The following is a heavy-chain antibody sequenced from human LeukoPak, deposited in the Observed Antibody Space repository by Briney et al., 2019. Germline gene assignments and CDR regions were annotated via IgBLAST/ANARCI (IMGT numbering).Heavy chain of an antibody. CDR1: GGSISNYY. CDR2: FYYSGST. CDR3: ARAPGVMTAFDY. Sequence: SETLSLTCTVSGGSISNYYWSWIRQPPGKGLEWIGYFYYSGSTNYNPSLESRVTISLDTSKNQFSLKLSSVTAADTAVYYCARAPGVMTAFDYWGQGTLVTVSS. D-gene: IGHD2-21*02. J-gene: IGHJ4*02. V-gene: IGHV4-59*01.